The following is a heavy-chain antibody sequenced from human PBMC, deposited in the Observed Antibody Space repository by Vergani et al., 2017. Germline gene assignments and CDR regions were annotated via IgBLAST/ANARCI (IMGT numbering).Heavy chain of an antibody. CDR3: ARTGYYYYMDV. Sequence: QVQLQESGPGLVKPSETLSLTCTVSGGSISSYYWSWIRQTPGKGLEWIAYIYYSGSTNYNPSLKSRVTISIDTSKNQFSLKLSSVTAADTAVYYCARTGYYYYMDVWGKGTTVTVSS. J-gene: IGHJ6*03. CDR2: IYYSGST. CDR1: GGSISSYY. V-gene: IGHV4-59*01.